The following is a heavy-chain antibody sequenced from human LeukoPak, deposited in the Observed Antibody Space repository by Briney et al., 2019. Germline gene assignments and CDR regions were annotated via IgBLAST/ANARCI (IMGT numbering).Heavy chain of an antibody. D-gene: IGHD6-13*01. CDR3: ARHQGSNWYYYYMDV. V-gene: IGHV5-51*01. Sequence: GESLKISRKGSGYSFTSYWIGWVRQMPGKGLEWMGVIYPGDSDTRYSPSFQGQVTISADKSINTAYLQWSSLKASDTAMYYCARHQGSNWYYYYMDVWGKGTTVTVSS. J-gene: IGHJ6*03. CDR2: IYPGDSDT. CDR1: GYSFTSYW.